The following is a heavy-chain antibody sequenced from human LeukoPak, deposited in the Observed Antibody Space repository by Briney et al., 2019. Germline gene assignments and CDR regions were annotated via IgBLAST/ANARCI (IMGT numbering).Heavy chain of an antibody. CDR3: ARAEDTMVRGGPFDY. V-gene: IGHV4-31*03. Sequence: SETLSLTCTVSGGSISSGGYYWSWIRQHPGKGLEWIGYIYYSGSTYYNPSLKSRVTMSVDTSKNQFSLKLSSVTAADTAVYYCARAEDTMVRGGPFDYWGQGTLVTVSS. CDR1: GGSISSGGYY. J-gene: IGHJ4*02. CDR2: IYYSGST. D-gene: IGHD3-10*01.